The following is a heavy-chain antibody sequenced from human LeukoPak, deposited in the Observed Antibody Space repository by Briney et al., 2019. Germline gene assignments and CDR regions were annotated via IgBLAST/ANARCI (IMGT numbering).Heavy chain of an antibody. D-gene: IGHD6-13*01. CDR1: GYTFIRYG. J-gene: IGHJ4*02. CDR3: ASFGDSSWQPSFDY. CDR2: ISAYNSDT. Sequence: GSVKVSCKASGYTFIRYGISWVRQPPGQGLEWMGWISAYNSDTNYAQNLQGRVTMTTDTSTSTAYMELRSLRSYDAAMYYCASFGDSSWQPSFDYWGQGTLVTVSS. V-gene: IGHV1-18*01.